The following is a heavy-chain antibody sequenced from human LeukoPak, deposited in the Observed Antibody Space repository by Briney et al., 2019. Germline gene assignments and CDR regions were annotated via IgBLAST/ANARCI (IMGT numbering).Heavy chain of an antibody. V-gene: IGHV3-74*01. J-gene: IGHJ4*02. CDR3: ARMATAFDY. CDR2: ISNDGSSS. CDR1: GFTFGNSW. Sequence: GGSLRLSCAASGFTFGNSWMHWVRQVPGKGLVWVSRISNDGSSSIYADSVKGRFTISRDNAKNTLYLQMNSLRVEDTAVYFCARMATAFDYWGQRALVTVSS. D-gene: IGHD1-1*01.